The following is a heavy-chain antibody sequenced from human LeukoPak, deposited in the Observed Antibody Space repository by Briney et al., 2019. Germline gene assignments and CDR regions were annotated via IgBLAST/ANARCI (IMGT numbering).Heavy chain of an antibody. CDR3: AREGSGWYGNFDY. J-gene: IGHJ4*02. V-gene: IGHV1-2*02. Sequence: ASVKVSCKASAYTFTGYYMHWVRQAPGQGLEWMGWINPDSGGTNYAQKIQGRVTMTRDTSISTAYMEVSRLRSDDTAVYYCAREGSGWYGNFDYWGQGTLVTVSS. CDR1: AYTFTGYY. CDR2: INPDSGGT. D-gene: IGHD6-19*01.